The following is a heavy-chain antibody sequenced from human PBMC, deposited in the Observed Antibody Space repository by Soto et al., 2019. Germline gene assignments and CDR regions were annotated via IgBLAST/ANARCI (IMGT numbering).Heavy chain of an antibody. CDR2: INPYSGGT. Sequence: ASVKVSCKASGYTFTDHYIHWLRQAPGQSLEWMGWINPYSGGTHFARKFQDRVTMARDTSVSTAYMELSSLKSADTAVYYCAYLRGFTGYPGDWGQGTLVTVSS. CDR1: GYTFTDHY. CDR3: AYLRGFTGYPGD. D-gene: IGHD3-16*01. V-gene: IGHV1-2*02. J-gene: IGHJ4*02.